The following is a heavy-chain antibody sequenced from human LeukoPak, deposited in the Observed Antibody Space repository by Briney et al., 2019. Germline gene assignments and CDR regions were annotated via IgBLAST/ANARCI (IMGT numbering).Heavy chain of an antibody. CDR2: ISGSGGST. J-gene: IGHJ4*02. CDR1: GFSFSNYA. CDR3: ARTGVGGGYRFDY. Sequence: PGGSLRLSCVASGFSFSNYAMTWVRQAPGKGLEWASGISGSGGSTYYADSVRGRFTISRDNFKNTLDVQMSSLGVEDTAIYYCARTGVGGGYRFDYWGQGTLVTVSS. D-gene: IGHD1-26*01. V-gene: IGHV3-23*01.